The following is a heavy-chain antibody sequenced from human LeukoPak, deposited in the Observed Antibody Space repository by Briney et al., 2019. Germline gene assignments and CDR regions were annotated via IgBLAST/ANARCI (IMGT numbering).Heavy chain of an antibody. CDR1: GYTFTSYG. J-gene: IGHJ6*02. V-gene: IGHV1-18*01. Sequence: ASVKVSRKASGYTFTSYGISWVRQAPGQGLEWMGWISAYNGNTNYAQKLQGRVTMTTDTSTSTAYMELRSLRSDDTAVYYCARDYSTTVTTNYYGMDVWGQGTTVTVSS. CDR3: ARDYSTTVTTNYYGMDV. D-gene: IGHD4-17*01. CDR2: ISAYNGNT.